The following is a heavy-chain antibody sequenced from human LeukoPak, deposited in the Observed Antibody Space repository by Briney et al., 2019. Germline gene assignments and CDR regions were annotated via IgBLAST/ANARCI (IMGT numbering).Heavy chain of an antibody. Sequence: PGGSLRLSCAASGFTVSNIYMSWVRQAPGTGLEWVSIIHSGGITHYADSVKGRFTISRDNSKNTLYLQMNSLRAEDTAVYYCARDLLEWYFDYWGQGTLVTVSS. V-gene: IGHV3-66*01. CDR2: IHSGGIT. J-gene: IGHJ4*02. CDR3: ARDLLEWYFDY. D-gene: IGHD3-3*01. CDR1: GFTVSNIY.